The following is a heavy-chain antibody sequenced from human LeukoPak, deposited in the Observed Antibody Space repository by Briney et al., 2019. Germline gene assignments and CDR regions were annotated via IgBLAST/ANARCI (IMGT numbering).Heavy chain of an antibody. Sequence: SETLSLTCTASGGSISSYYWNWIRQPPGKGLEWIGYIYYSGSTNYNPSLKSRVTISVDTSKNQFSLKLSSVTAADTAVYYCARHSSGSYVDWGQGTLVTVSS. CDR2: IYYSGST. CDR1: GGSISSYY. CDR3: ARHSSGSYVD. J-gene: IGHJ4*02. V-gene: IGHV4-59*08. D-gene: IGHD1-26*01.